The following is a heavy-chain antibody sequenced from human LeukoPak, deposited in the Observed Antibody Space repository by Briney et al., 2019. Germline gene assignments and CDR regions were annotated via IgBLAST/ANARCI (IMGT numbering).Heavy chain of an antibody. CDR1: GFTFSSYG. D-gene: IGHD3-22*01. CDR2: ISYDGSNK. CDR3: AKDHVRVSPYYYYYMDV. Sequence: PGRSLRLSCAASGFTFSSYGMHWVRQAPGKGLEWVAVISYDGSNKYYADSVKGRFTISRDNSKNTLYLQMNSLRAEDTAVYYCAKDHVRVSPYYYYYMDVWGKGTTVTVSS. J-gene: IGHJ6*03. V-gene: IGHV3-30*18.